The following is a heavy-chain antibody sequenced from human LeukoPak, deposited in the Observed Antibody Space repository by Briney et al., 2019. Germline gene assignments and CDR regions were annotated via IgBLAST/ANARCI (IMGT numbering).Heavy chain of an antibody. CDR3: VREESGGYFDY. CDR2: IIPGGGST. D-gene: IGHD2-8*02. Sequence: ASVKVSCKASGYTFTNYLLHWVRQAPGQGREWVGRIIPGGGSTNYAQKFRDRVTMTRDTSTSTVYMELSSLRSEDTAVYHCVREESGGYFDYWGLGTLVTVSS. V-gene: IGHV1-46*01. CDR1: GYTFTNYL. J-gene: IGHJ4*02.